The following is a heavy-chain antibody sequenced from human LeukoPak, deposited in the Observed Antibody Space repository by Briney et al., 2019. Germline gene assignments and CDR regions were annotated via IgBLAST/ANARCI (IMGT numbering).Heavy chain of an antibody. V-gene: IGHV4-31*03. CDR2: IYYSGST. Sequence: PSETLSLTCTVSGGSISGGGYYWSWIRQHPGKGLEWIGYIYYSGSTYYNPSLKSRVTISVDTSKNQFSLKLSSVTVADTAVYYCARAVAKGSIVVDTFDYWGQGTLVTVSS. D-gene: IGHD3-22*01. J-gene: IGHJ4*02. CDR1: GGSISGGGYY. CDR3: ARAVAKGSIVVDTFDY.